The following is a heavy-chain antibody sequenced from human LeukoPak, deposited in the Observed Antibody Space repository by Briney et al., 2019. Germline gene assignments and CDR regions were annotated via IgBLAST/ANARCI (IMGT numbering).Heavy chain of an antibody. CDR1: GGSISSSNW. Sequence: PSETLSLTCAVSGGSISSSNWWSWVRQPPGQGLEWIGEIYHSGSTNYNPSLKSRVTISVDKSKNQFSLKLSSVTAADTAVYYCARMARGTYYYDSSGYPEDYWGQGTLVTVSS. J-gene: IGHJ4*02. CDR2: IYHSGST. D-gene: IGHD3-22*01. CDR3: ARMARGTYYYDSSGYPEDY. V-gene: IGHV4-4*02.